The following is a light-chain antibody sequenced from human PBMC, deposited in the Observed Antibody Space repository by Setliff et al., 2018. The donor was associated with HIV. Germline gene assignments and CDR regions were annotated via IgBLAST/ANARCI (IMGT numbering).Light chain of an antibody. CDR1: SSDVGGYNY. CDR3: SSYTSISALDV. J-gene: IGLJ1*01. V-gene: IGLV2-14*03. CDR2: DVS. Sequence: QSALAQPASVSGSPGQSITISCTGTSSDVGGYNYVSWYQQHPGKAPKLMIYDVSYRPSGVSDRFSGSKSGNTASLTISGLQAEDEADYYCSSYTSISALDVFGTGTKVTV.